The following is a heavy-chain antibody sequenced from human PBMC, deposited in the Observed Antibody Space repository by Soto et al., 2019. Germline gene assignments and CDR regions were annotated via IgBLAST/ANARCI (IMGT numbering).Heavy chain of an antibody. J-gene: IGHJ2*01. V-gene: IGHV3-21*01. D-gene: IGHD2-2*01. CDR3: ARDRDCSSTSCYAWDVWYFDL. CDR2: ISSSSSYI. Sequence: EVQLVESGGGLVKPGGSLRLSCAASGFTFSSYSMNWVRQAPGKGLEWVSSISSSSSYIYYADSVKGRFTISRDNAKNSLYLQMNSLRAEDTAVYYCARDRDCSSTSCYAWDVWYFDLRGRGTLVTVSS. CDR1: GFTFSSYS.